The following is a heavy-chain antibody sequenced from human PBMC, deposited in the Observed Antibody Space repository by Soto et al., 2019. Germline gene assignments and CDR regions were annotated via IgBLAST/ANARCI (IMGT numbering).Heavy chain of an antibody. J-gene: IGHJ5*02. CDR1: GGPFSSAA. CDR3: ARSPTNYDILTGYYKDNWFDP. Sequence: SVKVACKASGGPFSSAAISWVRQAPGQGLEWIGGIIPIFGTANYAQKFQGRVTITADESKNTLYLQMNSLRAEDTAVYYCARSPTNYDILTGYYKDNWFDPWGQGTLVTVSS. CDR2: IIPIFGTA. D-gene: IGHD3-9*01. V-gene: IGHV1-69*01.